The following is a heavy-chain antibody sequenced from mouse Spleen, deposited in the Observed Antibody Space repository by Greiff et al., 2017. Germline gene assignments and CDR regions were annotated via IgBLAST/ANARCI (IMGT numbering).Heavy chain of an antibody. CDR3: ARPHYYGYGGFAY. CDR2: INSNGGST. Sequence: EVKVVESGGGLVKLGGSLKLSYAASGFTFSSYYMSWVRQTPEKRLELVAAINSNGGSTYYPDTVKGRFTISRDNAKNTLYLQMSSLKSEDTALYYCARPHYYGYGGFAYWGQGTLVTVSA. V-gene: IGHV5-6-2*01. CDR1: GFTFSSYY. J-gene: IGHJ3*01. D-gene: IGHD1-2*01.